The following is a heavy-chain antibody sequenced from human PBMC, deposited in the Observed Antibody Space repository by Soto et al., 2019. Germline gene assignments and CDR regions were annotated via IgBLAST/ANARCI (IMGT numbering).Heavy chain of an antibody. CDR1: GDSISSYY. Sequence: QVQLQESGPRLVKPSETLSLTCTVSGDSISSYYWTWIRQPPGKGLEYIGYIYYSGRTYYNPSLKSRVTISVDTSKNQFSLKLSSVTAADTAVYYCARGHLGITTTGTWYDFDYWGQGTVVTVSS. V-gene: IGHV4-59*01. J-gene: IGHJ4*02. CDR3: ARGHLGITTTGTWYDFDY. CDR2: IYYSGRT. D-gene: IGHD2-15*01.